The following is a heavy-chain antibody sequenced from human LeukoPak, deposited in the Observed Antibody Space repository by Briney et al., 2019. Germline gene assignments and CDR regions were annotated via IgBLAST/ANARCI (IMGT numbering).Heavy chain of an antibody. V-gene: IGHV4-59*01. CDR1: GGSISSYY. D-gene: IGHD3-22*01. CDR2: IYYSGST. Sequence: SETLSLTCTVSGGSISSYYWSWIRQPPGKGLEWIGYIYYSGSTNYNPSLKSRVTISVDTSKNQFSLKLSSVTAADTAVYYCARESYDSSGYYSGFDYWGQGTLVTVSS. J-gene: IGHJ4*02. CDR3: ARESYDSSGYYSGFDY.